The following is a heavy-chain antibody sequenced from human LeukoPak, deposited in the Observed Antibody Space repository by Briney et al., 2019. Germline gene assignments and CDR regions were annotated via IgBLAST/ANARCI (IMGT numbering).Heavy chain of an antibody. CDR2: ISWNSGSI. V-gene: IGHV3-9*01. J-gene: IGHJ4*02. CDR3: AKASTPKWGLLPDYFDY. CDR1: GFTFDDYA. D-gene: IGHD1-26*01. Sequence: PGGSLRLSCAASGFTFDDYAMHWVRQAPGKGLEWVSGISWNSGSIGYADSVKGRFTISRDNAKNSLYLQMNSLRAEDTALYYCAKASTPKWGLLPDYFDYWGQGTLVTVSS.